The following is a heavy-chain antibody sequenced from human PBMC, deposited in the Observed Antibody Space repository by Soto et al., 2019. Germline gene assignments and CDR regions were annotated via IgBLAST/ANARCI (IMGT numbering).Heavy chain of an antibody. J-gene: IGHJ4*02. CDR3: ARDRLRGYDSSGFYS. Sequence: ASVKVSCKASGYTFTSYGINWVRQAPGQGLEWMGWINPSDGNRNFAQKFEDRVTMTTAKSTNTVFLELRSLKSDDTAIYYCARDRLRGYDSSGFYSWGQGTMVTVSS. D-gene: IGHD3-22*01. CDR1: GYTFTSYG. CDR2: INPSDGNR. V-gene: IGHV1-18*01.